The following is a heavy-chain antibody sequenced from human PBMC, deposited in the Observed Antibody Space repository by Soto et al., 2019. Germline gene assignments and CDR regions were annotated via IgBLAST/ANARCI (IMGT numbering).Heavy chain of an antibody. J-gene: IGHJ6*02. CDR3: ARSIGVGYYDYGMDV. Sequence: GASVKVSCKASGGTFSSYAISWVRQAPGQGLEWMGGIIPIFGTANYAQKFQGRVTITADESTSTAYMELSSLRSEDTAVYYCARSIGVGYYDYGMDVWGQGATVTVSS. V-gene: IGHV1-69*13. CDR1: GGTFSSYA. CDR2: IIPIFGTA. D-gene: IGHD3-10*01.